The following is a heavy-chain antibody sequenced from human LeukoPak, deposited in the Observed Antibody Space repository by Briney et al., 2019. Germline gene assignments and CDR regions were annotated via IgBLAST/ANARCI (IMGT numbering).Heavy chain of an antibody. Sequence: ASVKVSCKASGYTFTNYGINWVRQAPGQGLEWMGWISAYNGNTNYAQKFQGSVTMTTDTSTSTAYVELRSLRSDDTAVYYCARTAMGLMIVVDPDYWGQGTLVTVSS. D-gene: IGHD3-22*01. V-gene: IGHV1-18*01. CDR2: ISAYNGNT. J-gene: IGHJ4*02. CDR3: ARTAMGLMIVVDPDY. CDR1: GYTFTNYG.